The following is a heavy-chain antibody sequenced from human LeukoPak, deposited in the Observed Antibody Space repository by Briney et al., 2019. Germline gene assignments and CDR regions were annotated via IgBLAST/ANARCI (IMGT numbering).Heavy chain of an antibody. J-gene: IGHJ3*02. CDR2: ISYDGSNK. Sequence: PGASLRLSCAASGFSFSSYAMHWVRQAPGKGLEGVAAISYDGSNKYYADSVKGRFTISRDNSKNTLYLQMNSLRAEDTAVYYCARERQWAETYDAFDIWGQGTMVTVSS. CDR3: ARERQWAETYDAFDI. D-gene: IGHD1-26*01. V-gene: IGHV3-30-3*01. CDR1: GFSFSSYA.